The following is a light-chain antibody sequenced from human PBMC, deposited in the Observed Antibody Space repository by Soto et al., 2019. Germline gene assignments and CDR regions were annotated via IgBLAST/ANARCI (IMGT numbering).Light chain of an antibody. Sequence: ESVLMQSPGTLALSPGERATLSCRASQSVSSSYLAWYQQKPGQAPRLLIYGASSRATGIPDRFSGSGSGTDFTLTISRLEPEDFAVYYCQQYGSSPPITFGPGTKVDIK. V-gene: IGKV3-20*01. CDR2: GAS. CDR3: QQYGSSPPIT. CDR1: QSVSSSY. J-gene: IGKJ3*01.